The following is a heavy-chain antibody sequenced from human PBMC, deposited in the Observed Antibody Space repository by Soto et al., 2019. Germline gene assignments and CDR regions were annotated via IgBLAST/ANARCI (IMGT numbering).Heavy chain of an antibody. CDR1: GYTFTGYF. D-gene: IGHD3-3*01. J-gene: IGHJ4*02. CDR2: INPYSGGA. Sequence: GASVKVSCKASGYTFTGYFMHWVRQAPGQGLEWMGWINPYSGGADYAQSFQGRVTMTRDTSISTVYMELSRLRFDDTAVYYCARVIGGAYYNSPFDTGGQGTVVTVPS. V-gene: IGHV1-2*02. CDR3: ARVIGGAYYNSPFDT.